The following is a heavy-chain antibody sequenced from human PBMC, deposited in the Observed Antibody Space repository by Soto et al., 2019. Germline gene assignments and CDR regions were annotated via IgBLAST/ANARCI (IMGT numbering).Heavy chain of an antibody. J-gene: IGHJ4*02. D-gene: IGHD3-3*01. V-gene: IGHV3-9*01. Sequence: GGSLRLSCAASGFTFDDYAMHWVRQAPGKGLEWVSGISWNSGSIGYADSVKGRFTISRENAKNSLYLQMNSLRAEDTALYYCAKGTYDFWSGYSGLSDYWGQGTLVTVSS. CDR3: AKGTYDFWSGYSGLSDY. CDR2: ISWNSGSI. CDR1: GFTFDDYA.